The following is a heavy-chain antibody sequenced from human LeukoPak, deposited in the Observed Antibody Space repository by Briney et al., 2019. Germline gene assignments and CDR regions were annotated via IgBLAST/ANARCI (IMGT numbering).Heavy chain of an antibody. D-gene: IGHD7-27*01. CDR1: GGSFSGYY. CDR3: ARGELGLPGY. V-gene: IGHV4-34*01. Sequence: SETLSLTCAVYGGSFSGYYWSWIRQPPGKGLEWIGEINHSGSTNYNPSLKSRVTISVDTSKNQFSLKLSSVTAADTAVYYCARGELGLPGYWGQGTLVTVSP. CDR2: INHSGST. J-gene: IGHJ4*02.